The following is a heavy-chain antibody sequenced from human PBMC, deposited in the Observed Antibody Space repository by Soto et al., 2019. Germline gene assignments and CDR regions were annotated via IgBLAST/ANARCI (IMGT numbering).Heavy chain of an antibody. CDR2: IYGTGTT. CDR1: DGSISSYY. CDR3: AGFSSGTYLFDL. Sequence: VRLQESGPGLVKPSATLSLTCTVSDGSISSYYWSWIRQPPGKGLEWIGYIYGTGTTNYSPSLTNRVTISVDMSKNQFSLRLRSVTAADTAVYYCAGFSSGTYLFDLWGQGTPVTVSS. J-gene: IGHJ5*02. D-gene: IGHD1-26*01. V-gene: IGHV4-59*01.